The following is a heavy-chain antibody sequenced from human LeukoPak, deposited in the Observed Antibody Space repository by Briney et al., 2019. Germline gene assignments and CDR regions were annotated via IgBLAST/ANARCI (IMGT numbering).Heavy chain of an antibody. Sequence: SETLSLTCAVSGASISSGGLSWNWIRQPPGKGLEWIGCIYHSGSTYYNPSLKSRVTMSVDKSKNQFSLKLNSVTAADTAVYFCARDMWGSSAWGQGTLVTVSS. V-gene: IGHV4-30-2*01. CDR2: IYHSGST. J-gene: IGHJ5*02. CDR3: ARDMWGSSA. D-gene: IGHD3-16*01. CDR1: GASISSGGLS.